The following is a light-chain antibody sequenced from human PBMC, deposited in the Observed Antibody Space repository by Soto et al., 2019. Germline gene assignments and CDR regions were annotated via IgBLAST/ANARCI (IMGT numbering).Light chain of an antibody. CDR2: GAS. CDR3: QQYNNWRA. Sequence: IVITHFPPPLSFSPGEKATPPSRARRSVRSNLAWYQQKPGQAPRLLIYGASTRATGIPARFSGSGSGTEFTLTISSLQSEDFAVYYCQQYNNWRAFGQGTKV. CDR1: RSVRSN. J-gene: IGKJ1*01. V-gene: IGKV3-15*01.